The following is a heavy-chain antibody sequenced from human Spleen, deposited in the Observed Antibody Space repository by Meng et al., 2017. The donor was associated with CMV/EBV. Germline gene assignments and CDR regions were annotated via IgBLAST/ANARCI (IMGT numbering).Heavy chain of an antibody. CDR3: AREGYRYYLYCSSTRCYLDY. J-gene: IGHJ4*02. V-gene: IGHV1-2*02. CDR1: GYTFSDYY. Sequence: ASVKVSCKASGYTFSDYYIHWVRQAPGQGLEWMGWINPSRGDTNYAQRLQGRVSMTRDASITTAAMELSSLTSEDTAMYYCAREGYRYYLYCSSTRCYLDYWGQGTLVTVSS. CDR2: INPSRGDT. D-gene: IGHD2-2*01.